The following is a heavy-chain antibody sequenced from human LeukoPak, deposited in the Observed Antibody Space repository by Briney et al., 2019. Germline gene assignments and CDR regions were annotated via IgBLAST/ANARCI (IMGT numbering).Heavy chain of an antibody. CDR2: IYYSGST. Sequence: PSETLSLTCTVSGGSISSYYRSWIRQPPGKGLEWVGYIYYSGSTNYNTSLRSRVTISVDTSKNQFSLKLSSVTAADTAVYYCARRGTNDYNWYFDLWGRGTLVTVSS. CDR3: ARRGTNDYNWYFDL. CDR1: GGSISSYY. J-gene: IGHJ2*01. D-gene: IGHD4-11*01. V-gene: IGHV4-59*08.